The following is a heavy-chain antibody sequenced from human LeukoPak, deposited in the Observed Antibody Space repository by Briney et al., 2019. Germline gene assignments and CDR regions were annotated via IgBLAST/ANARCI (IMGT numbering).Heavy chain of an antibody. CDR1: GVTFSSYV. J-gene: IGHJ3*02. V-gene: IGHV3-23*01. CDR2: ISGSGGGT. Sequence: PGGSLRLSCEASGVTFSSYVMSWVRQAPGKGPEWVSGISGSGGGTYYADSVRGRFAIFRDNPKNTLYLQMNSLRAEDTAVYYCVQEGPRGLAFDIWGQGTKVTVSS. CDR3: VQEGPRGLAFDI.